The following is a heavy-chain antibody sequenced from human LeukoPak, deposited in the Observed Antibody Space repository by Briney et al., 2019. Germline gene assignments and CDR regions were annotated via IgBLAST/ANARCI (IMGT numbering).Heavy chain of an antibody. CDR2: INHSGST. D-gene: IGHD7-27*01. CDR1: GGSISSGGYY. CDR3: ARRTGGRPFDY. J-gene: IGHJ4*02. Sequence: PSETLSLTCTVSGGSISSGGYYWSWIRQPPGKGLEWIGEINHSGSTNYNPSLKSRVTISVDTSKNQFSLKLSSVTAADTAVYYCARRTGGRPFDYWGQGTLVTVSS. V-gene: IGHV4-39*07.